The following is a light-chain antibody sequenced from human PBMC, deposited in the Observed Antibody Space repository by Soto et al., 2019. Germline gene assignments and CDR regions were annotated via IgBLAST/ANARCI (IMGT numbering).Light chain of an antibody. Sequence: DIQTTQSSSSLSASVGDRVTITCRTSQSISNYLNWYQQKPGKAPNLLIYAASSLQSGVPSRFSGSGSGTDFTLTISSLQPEDFATYYCQQSDSTPYTFGQGTKLQIK. V-gene: IGKV1-39*01. J-gene: IGKJ2*01. CDR3: QQSDSTPYT. CDR2: AAS. CDR1: QSISNY.